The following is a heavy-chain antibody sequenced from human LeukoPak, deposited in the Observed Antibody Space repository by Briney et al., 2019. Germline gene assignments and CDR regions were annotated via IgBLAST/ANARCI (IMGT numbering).Heavy chain of an antibody. J-gene: IGHJ3*01. Sequence: ASVKVSCKASGYTFTTYGLSWVRQALGQGPEWMGWINPNSGNTKYAQNFQGRVTMTIDTTTSTAYMDLRSLGSDDTAVYYCVRGIYTYGYGGSFDFWGQGTMVTVSP. V-gene: IGHV1-18*01. CDR2: INPNSGNT. CDR1: GYTFTTYG. D-gene: IGHD5-18*01. CDR3: VRGIYTYGYGGSFDF.